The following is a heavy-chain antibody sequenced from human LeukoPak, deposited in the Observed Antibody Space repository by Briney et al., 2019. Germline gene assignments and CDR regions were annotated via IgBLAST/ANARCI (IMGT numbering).Heavy chain of an antibody. Sequence: GGSLRLSCAASGFTFSSYGVHWVRQAPGKGLEWVAFIRYDGSNKYYADSVKGRFTISRDNSKNTLYLQMNSLRAEDTAVYYCARDLYAVAGTDYWGQGTLVTVSS. J-gene: IGHJ4*02. D-gene: IGHD6-19*01. CDR2: IRYDGSNK. CDR3: ARDLYAVAGTDY. V-gene: IGHV3-30*02. CDR1: GFTFSSYG.